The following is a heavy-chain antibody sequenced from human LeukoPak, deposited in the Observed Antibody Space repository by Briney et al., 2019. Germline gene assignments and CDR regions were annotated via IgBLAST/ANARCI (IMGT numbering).Heavy chain of an antibody. CDR3: AKDPRGGYSNVYSFDY. CDR1: GFTFSTYA. D-gene: IGHD4-11*01. J-gene: IGHJ4*02. V-gene: IGHV3-23*01. Sequence: PGGSLRLSCAASGFTFSTYAMSWVRQAPGKGLEWVSGISGSGLSTSYADSVKGRFTISRDNSKNTLYLQMNSLRAEDTAVYYCAKDPRGGYSNVYSFDYWGQGTLVTVSS. CDR2: ISGSGLST.